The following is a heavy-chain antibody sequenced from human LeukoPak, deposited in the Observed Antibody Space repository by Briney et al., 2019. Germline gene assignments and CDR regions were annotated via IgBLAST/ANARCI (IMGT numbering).Heavy chain of an antibody. CDR2: ISAYNGNT. CDR1: GYTFTGYY. Sequence: ASVKVSCKASGYTFTGYYMHWVRQAPGQGLEWMGWISAYNGNTNYAQKLQGRVTMTTDTSTSTAYMELRSLRSDDTAVYYCASGLITVTPRVDYWGQGTLVTVSS. V-gene: IGHV1-18*04. J-gene: IGHJ4*02. D-gene: IGHD4-17*01. CDR3: ASGLITVTPRVDY.